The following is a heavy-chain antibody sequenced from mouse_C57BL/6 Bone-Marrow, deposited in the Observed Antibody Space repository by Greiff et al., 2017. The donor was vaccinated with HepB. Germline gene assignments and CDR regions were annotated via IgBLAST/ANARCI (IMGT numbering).Heavy chain of an antibody. CDR2: INSYNGDT. CDR1: GYSFPGYF. D-gene: IGHD1-1*01. V-gene: IGHV1-37*01. J-gene: IGHJ3*01. CDR3: ARGYYYGSSAWFAY. Sequence: VQLQQSGPELVKPGASVKISCKASGYSFPGYFLNWVKQNHGKSLEWIGRINSYNGDTFYNQKFKGTATLTVDESSSTAHMELLSLTSEDFAVYYCARGYYYGSSAWFAYWGQGTLVTVSA.